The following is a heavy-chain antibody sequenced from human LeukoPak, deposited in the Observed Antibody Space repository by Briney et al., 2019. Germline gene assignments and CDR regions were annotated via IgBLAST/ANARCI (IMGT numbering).Heavy chain of an antibody. J-gene: IGHJ4*02. CDR3: ARDQEAFDY. CDR1: GYTFTSYG. Sequence: ASVKVSCKASGYTFTSYGISWVRQAPGQGLEWMGWISAYNGNTNYAQKLQGRVTMTTDTSTSTAYMELSGPRSEDTAVYYCARDQEAFDYWGQGTLVTVSS. V-gene: IGHV1-18*01. CDR2: ISAYNGNT.